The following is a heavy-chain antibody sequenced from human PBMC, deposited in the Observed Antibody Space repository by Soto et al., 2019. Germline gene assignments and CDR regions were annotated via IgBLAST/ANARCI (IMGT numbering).Heavy chain of an antibody. CDR3: AKDPSWIQLWYLDY. Sequence: GSLRLSCAASGFTFSSYWMSWVRQAPGKGLEWVANIKQDGSEKYYVDSVKGRFTISRDNSKNTLYLQMNSLRAEDTAVYYCAKDPSWIQLWYLDYWCQGTLVTVSS. D-gene: IGHD5-18*01. CDR2: IKQDGSEK. CDR1: GFTFSSYW. J-gene: IGHJ4*02. V-gene: IGHV3-7*03.